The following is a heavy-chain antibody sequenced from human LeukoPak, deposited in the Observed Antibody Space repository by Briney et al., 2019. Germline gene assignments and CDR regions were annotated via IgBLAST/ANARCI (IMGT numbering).Heavy chain of an antibody. Sequence: SETLSLTCTVSGGSISSYYWSWIRQPPGKGLEWIGYIYYSGSTNYNPSLKSRVTISVDTSKNQFSLKLSSVTAADTAVYYCARRGSWYREYYFDYWGQGTLVTVSS. CDR3: ARRGSWYREYYFDY. CDR1: GGSISSYY. CDR2: IYYSGST. D-gene: IGHD6-13*01. V-gene: IGHV4-59*12. J-gene: IGHJ4*02.